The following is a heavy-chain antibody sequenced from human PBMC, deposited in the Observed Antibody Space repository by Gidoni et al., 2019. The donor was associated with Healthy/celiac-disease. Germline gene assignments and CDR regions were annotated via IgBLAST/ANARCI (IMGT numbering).Heavy chain of an antibody. Sequence: QVQLQESGPGLVKPSGTLSLTCAVSGGSNSSSNWWSWVRQPPGKGLEWIGEIYHSGSTNYNPSLKSRVTISVDKSKNQFSLKLSSVTAADTAVYYCARARIAAAGPVGYYYGMDVWGQGTTVTVSS. V-gene: IGHV4-4*02. CDR2: IYHSGST. CDR3: ARARIAAAGPVGYYYGMDV. J-gene: IGHJ6*02. CDR1: GGSNSSSNW. D-gene: IGHD6-13*01.